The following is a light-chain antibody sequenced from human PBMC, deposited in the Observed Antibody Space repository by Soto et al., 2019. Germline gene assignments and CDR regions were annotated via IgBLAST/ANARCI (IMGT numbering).Light chain of an antibody. CDR1: QSISSD. Sequence: EVVMTQSPATLSVSPGERATLSCRASQSISSDLAWYQQKPGQAPRLLIYGASTRASDIPARFSGSGSGTEFTHTISSLQSEDFAVYYCQQYNNWPPWTFGQGTKVEFK. V-gene: IGKV3-15*01. CDR2: GAS. J-gene: IGKJ1*01. CDR3: QQYNNWPPWT.